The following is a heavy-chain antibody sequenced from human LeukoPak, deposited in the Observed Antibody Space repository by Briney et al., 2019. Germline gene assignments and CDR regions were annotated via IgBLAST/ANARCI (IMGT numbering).Heavy chain of an antibody. Sequence: SETLSLTCTVSGGSISSYYWTWIRQPPGKELEWIGYIYYTGSTNYTPSLKSRVTISLDMPQDQFSLKLSSVTAADTAIYYCAGDKDYYESSGYYSGRGYFDLWGRGTLVTVSS. CDR3: AGDKDYYESSGYYSGRGYFDL. J-gene: IGHJ2*01. D-gene: IGHD3-22*01. V-gene: IGHV4-59*01. CDR2: IYYTGST. CDR1: GGSISSYY.